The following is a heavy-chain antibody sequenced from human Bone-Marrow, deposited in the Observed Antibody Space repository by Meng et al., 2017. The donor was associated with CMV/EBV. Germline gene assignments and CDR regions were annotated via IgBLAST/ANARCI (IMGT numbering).Heavy chain of an antibody. D-gene: IGHD6-13*01. J-gene: IGHJ4*02. Sequence: ASVKVPCKASGYTFTGYYMHWVRQAPGQGLEWMGWIKPNSGGTNYAQKFQGRVTMTRDTSISTAYMELSRLRSDDTAVYYCARDSLAAAGHWGQGTLVTVSS. CDR1: GYTFTGYY. CDR3: ARDSLAAAGH. V-gene: IGHV1-2*02. CDR2: IKPNSGGT.